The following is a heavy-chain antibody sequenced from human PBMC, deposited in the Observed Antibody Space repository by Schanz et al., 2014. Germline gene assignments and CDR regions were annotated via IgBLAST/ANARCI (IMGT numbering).Heavy chain of an antibody. CDR1: GFTLSSYA. J-gene: IGHJ4*02. CDR3: TREIEGTFYLDSSGWVAPDN. CDR2: ISYDGSNK. Sequence: QVQLVESGGGVVQPGRSLRLSCAAYGFTLSSYAMHWVRQAPGKGLEWVAVISYDGSNKYYADSVKGRFTISRDNSKNTLYLQMNRLRTEDTAVYYCTREIEGTFYLDSSGWVAPDNWGQGTLVTVSS. V-gene: IGHV3-30-3*01. D-gene: IGHD3-22*01.